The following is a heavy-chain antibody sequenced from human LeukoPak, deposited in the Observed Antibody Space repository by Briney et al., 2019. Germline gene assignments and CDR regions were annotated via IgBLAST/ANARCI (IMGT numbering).Heavy chain of an antibody. J-gene: IGHJ6*02. D-gene: IGHD3-3*01. CDR3: ARGHSAYDFWSGYLGYYYYGMDV. CDR2: MNPNSGNT. CDR1: GGTFTSYD. Sequence: ASVKVSCKASGGTFTSYDINWVRQATGQGLEWMGWMNPNSGNTGYAQKFQGRVTMTRNTSISTAYMELSSLRSEDTAVYYCARGHSAYDFWSGYLGYYYYGMDVWGQGTTVTVSS. V-gene: IGHV1-8*01.